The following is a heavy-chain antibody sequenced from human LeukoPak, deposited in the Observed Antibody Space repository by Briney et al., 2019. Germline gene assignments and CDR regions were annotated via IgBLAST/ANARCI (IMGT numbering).Heavy chain of an antibody. Sequence: SETLSLTCTVSGGSISSYYWSWIRQPPGKGLEWIGSVYYSGTTTYNPSLESRVTISVDTSKNQFSLKLGSVTAADTAVYYCAKEDYGSGSLFFEPRGLLDYWGQGTLVTVSS. CDR3: AKEDYGSGSLFFEPRGLLDY. V-gene: IGHV4-59*12. D-gene: IGHD3-10*01. J-gene: IGHJ4*02. CDR1: GGSISSYY. CDR2: VYYSGTT.